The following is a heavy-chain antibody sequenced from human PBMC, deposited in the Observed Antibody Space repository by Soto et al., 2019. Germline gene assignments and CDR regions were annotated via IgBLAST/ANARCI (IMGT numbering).Heavy chain of an antibody. D-gene: IGHD6-13*01. Sequence: QVQLVQSGAEVKKPGPSLKVPCKAPEGTFSSYSISWVRQAPGQGLEWMGGSIPIFRTANYAQKFQGRVTITADESTSTVYMELSSLRSEDTAVYYCARRGQHRKASYYYDMDVWGQGTTVTVSS. CDR1: EGTFSSYS. CDR2: SIPIFRTA. V-gene: IGHV1-69*01. CDR3: ARRGQHRKASYYYDMDV. J-gene: IGHJ6*01.